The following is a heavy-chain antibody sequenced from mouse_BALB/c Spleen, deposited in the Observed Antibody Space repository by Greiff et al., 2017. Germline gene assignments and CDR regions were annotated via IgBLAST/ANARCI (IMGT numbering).Heavy chain of an antibody. D-gene: IGHD2-3*01. CDR1: GYTFTSYY. CDR3: ARGGDGYHSYYFDY. J-gene: IGHJ2*01. CDR2: IYPGNVNT. Sequence: QVQLQQSGPELVKPGASVRISCKASGYTFTSYYIHWVKQRPGQGLEWIGWIYPGNVNTKYNEKFKGKATLTADKSSSTAYMQLSSLTSEDSAVYFCARGGDGYHSYYFDYWGQGTTLTVSS. V-gene: IGHV1S56*01.